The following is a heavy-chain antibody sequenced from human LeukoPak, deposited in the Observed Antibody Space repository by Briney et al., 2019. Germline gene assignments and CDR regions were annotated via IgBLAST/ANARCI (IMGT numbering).Heavy chain of an antibody. Sequence: PGGSLRLSCTASGFTFSTYAMNWVRQAPGKGLEWVSVIYSGGSTYYADSVKGRFTISRDNSKNTLYLQMNSLRAEDTAVYYCAQITMARGGEGAFDIWGQGTMVTVSS. CDR2: IYSGGST. D-gene: IGHD3-10*01. CDR3: AQITMARGGEGAFDI. CDR1: GFTFSTYA. J-gene: IGHJ3*02. V-gene: IGHV3-66*01.